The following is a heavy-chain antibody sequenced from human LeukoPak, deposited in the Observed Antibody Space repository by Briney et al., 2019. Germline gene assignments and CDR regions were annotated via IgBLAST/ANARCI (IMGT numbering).Heavy chain of an antibody. J-gene: IGHJ4*02. Sequence: SETPSLTCTVSGGSISSYYWSWIRQPPGKGLEWIGYIYYSGSTNYNPSLKSRVTISVDTSKNQFSLKLSSVTAADTAVYYCARARRYCSGGSCYFHFDYWGQGTLVTVSS. V-gene: IGHV4-59*01. CDR3: ARARRYCSGGSCYFHFDY. CDR2: IYYSGST. D-gene: IGHD2-15*01. CDR1: GGSISSYY.